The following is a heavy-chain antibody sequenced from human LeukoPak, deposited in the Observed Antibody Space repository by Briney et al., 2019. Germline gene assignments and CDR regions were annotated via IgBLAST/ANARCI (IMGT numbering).Heavy chain of an antibody. Sequence: GGSLRLSCAASGFTFSSYSMNWVRQAPGKGLEWVSYISSSSSPIYYADSVKGRFTVSRDNAKNSLYLQMNSLRAADTAVYYCARVKYQLLGGNWFDPWGQGTLVTVSS. CDR3: ARVKYQLLGGNWFDP. V-gene: IGHV3-48*01. CDR1: GFTFSSYS. J-gene: IGHJ5*02. CDR2: ISSSSSPI. D-gene: IGHD2-2*01.